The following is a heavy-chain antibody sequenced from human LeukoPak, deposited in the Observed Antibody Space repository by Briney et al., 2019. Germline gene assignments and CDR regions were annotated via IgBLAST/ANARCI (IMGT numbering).Heavy chain of an antibody. V-gene: IGHV3-30*03. CDR1: GFTFSSYG. CDR2: ISYDGSNK. CDR3: ASAITTAGPPPFFDY. Sequence: GGSLRLSCAASGFTFSSYGMHWVRQAPGKGLEWVAVISYDGSNKYYADSVKGRFTISRDNSKNTLYLQMDSLRAEDTAMYYCASAITTAGPPPFFDYWGLGTLVTVSS. D-gene: IGHD6-13*01. J-gene: IGHJ4*02.